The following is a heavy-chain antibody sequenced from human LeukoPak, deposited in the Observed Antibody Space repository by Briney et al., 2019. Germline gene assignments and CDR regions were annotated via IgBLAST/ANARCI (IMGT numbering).Heavy chain of an antibody. CDR3: ARLYYGSGSYYYYYYYYYMDV. CDR1: GGSITGGGYY. V-gene: IGHV4-39*07. D-gene: IGHD3-10*01. Sequence: PSETLSLTCTVSGGSITGGGYYWGWIRQPPGKGLEWIGSIYYSGTTYFNPSLKSRVNISVDTSKDQFSLNLSSVTAADTAVYYCARLYYGSGSYYYYYYYYYMDVWGKGTTVTVSS. CDR2: IYYSGTT. J-gene: IGHJ6*03.